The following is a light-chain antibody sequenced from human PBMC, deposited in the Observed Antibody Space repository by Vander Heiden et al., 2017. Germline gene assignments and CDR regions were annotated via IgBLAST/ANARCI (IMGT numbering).Light chain of an antibody. J-gene: IGLJ2*01. CDR3: AAWDDSLSALV. CDR2: RNN. CDR1: NSNAGVNY. Sequence: TALTQPPSASGTPRQRGTISCAGSNSNAGVNYVYWYQQLPGTPPKYLIYRNNQRTSGVPDRFSGSKSGTSASLASSGLQSDEEAEYYCAAWDDSLSALVFGGGTKLTVL. V-gene: IGLV1-47*01.